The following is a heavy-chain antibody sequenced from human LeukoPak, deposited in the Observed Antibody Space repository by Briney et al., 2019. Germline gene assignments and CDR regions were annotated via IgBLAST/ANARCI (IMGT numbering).Heavy chain of an antibody. D-gene: IGHD6-25*01. Sequence: PGGSLRLSCAASGFTFSSNAMSCVRQAPGKGLEWVSGISGRGGITDYADSVKGRFTISRDNSKNTLYLQMNSLRAEDTAVYYCANEVGSIAASRAYWGQGTLVTVSS. CDR3: ANEVGSIAASRAY. J-gene: IGHJ4*02. CDR2: ISGRGGIT. V-gene: IGHV3-23*01. CDR1: GFTFSSNA.